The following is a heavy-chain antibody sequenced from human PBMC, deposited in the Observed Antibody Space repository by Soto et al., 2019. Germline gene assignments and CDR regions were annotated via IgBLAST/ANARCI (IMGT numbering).Heavy chain of an antibody. CDR1: GGSVSGYY. D-gene: IGHD3-22*01. Sequence: SETLSLTCAVYGGSVSGYYWSWIRQPPGKGLEWIGEINHSGSTNYNPSLKSRVTISVDTSKNQFSLKLSSVTAADTAVYYCARGRTYYDSSGSKPRFDYWGQGTLVTVSS. V-gene: IGHV4-34*01. J-gene: IGHJ4*02. CDR3: ARGRTYYDSSGSKPRFDY. CDR2: INHSGST.